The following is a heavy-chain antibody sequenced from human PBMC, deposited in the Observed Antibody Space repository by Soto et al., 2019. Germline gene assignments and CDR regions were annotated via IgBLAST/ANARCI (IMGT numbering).Heavy chain of an antibody. CDR1: GYTFRNYG. CDR3: ARDLVSGSDFWRAYNGGYFDY. Sequence: QVQLVQSGAEVKRPGASVKVSCKASGYTFRNYGITWVRQAPGQGLEWMAWISPYNGNTNYAQDLQGRVTMTTDTSTSTAYMELRSLTSEDTAMYYCARDLVSGSDFWRAYNGGYFDYWGQGNLVNVSS. D-gene: IGHD3-3*01. V-gene: IGHV1-18*01. CDR2: ISPYNGNT. J-gene: IGHJ4*02.